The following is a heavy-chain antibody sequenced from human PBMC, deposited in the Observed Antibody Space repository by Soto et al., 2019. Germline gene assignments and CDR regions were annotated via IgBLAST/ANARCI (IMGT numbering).Heavy chain of an antibody. Sequence: ASVKVSCKASGYTFTNYAMHWVRQAPGQRLEWMGWINAGNGNTKYAQKVQGRVTMTTDTSTSTAYMELRSLRSDDTAVYYCASGYYDSSGYYSTDYWGQGTLVTVSS. CDR1: GYTFTNYA. V-gene: IGHV1-3*01. CDR3: ASGYYDSSGYYSTDY. J-gene: IGHJ4*02. D-gene: IGHD3-22*01. CDR2: INAGNGNT.